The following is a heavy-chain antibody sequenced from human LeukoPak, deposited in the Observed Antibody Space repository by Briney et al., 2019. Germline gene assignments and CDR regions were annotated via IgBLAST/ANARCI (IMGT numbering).Heavy chain of an antibody. V-gene: IGHV3-11*04. Sequence: GGSLRLSCAASGFTFSDYYMSWIRQAPGKGLEWVSYISSSGSTIYYADSVKGRFTISRGSAKNSLYLQMNSLRAEDTAVYYCARTRGSYGGHDAFDIWGQGTMVTVSS. D-gene: IGHD1-26*01. CDR1: GFTFSDYY. CDR2: ISSSGSTI. CDR3: ARTRGSYGGHDAFDI. J-gene: IGHJ3*02.